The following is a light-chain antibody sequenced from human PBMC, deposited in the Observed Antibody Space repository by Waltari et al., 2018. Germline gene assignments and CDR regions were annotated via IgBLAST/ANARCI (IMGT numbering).Light chain of an antibody. CDR1: SSCVVGLNH. Sequence: QSALTQPASVSGSPGQAITLSSTGTSSCVVGLNHVSWYQQTPGNAPKLLIYDVTKRPLGVSNRYSGSKSGNTASLTISGLQAEDEAVYYCSSYRTSSTFVFGPGTKVTVL. CDR3: SSYRTSSTFV. CDR2: DVT. J-gene: IGLJ1*01. V-gene: IGLV2-14*01.